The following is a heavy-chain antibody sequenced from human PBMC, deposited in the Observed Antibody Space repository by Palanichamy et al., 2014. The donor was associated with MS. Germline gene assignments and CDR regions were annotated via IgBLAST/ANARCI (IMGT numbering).Heavy chain of an antibody. CDR3: ASGGAYCSGGSGECWFDP. J-gene: IGHJ5*02. Sequence: QVQLVQSGAEVKKPGSSVKVSCKASGGTFSSYAISWVRQAPGQGLEWMGRIIPILGIANYAQKFQGRVTITADKSTSTAYMELSSLRSEDTAVYYCASGGAYCSGGSGECWFDPWGQGTLVTVSS. CDR1: GGTFSSYA. V-gene: IGHV1-69*09. CDR2: IIPILGIA. D-gene: IGHD2-15*01.